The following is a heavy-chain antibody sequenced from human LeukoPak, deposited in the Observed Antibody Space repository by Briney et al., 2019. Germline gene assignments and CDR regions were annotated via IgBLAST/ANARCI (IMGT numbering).Heavy chain of an antibody. V-gene: IGHV1-18*01. D-gene: IGHD3-16*01. CDR2: ISTYTGSA. Sequence: ASVKVSCKASGYTFISYGISWVRQAPGQGLEWMGWISTYTGSANYTQKFQGRVAMTTDTHTNTAYMELRSLRSDDTAVYYCARRGPYIGLKSPMDVWGKGTTVTVSS. J-gene: IGHJ6*04. CDR3: ARRGPYIGLKSPMDV. CDR1: GYTFISYG.